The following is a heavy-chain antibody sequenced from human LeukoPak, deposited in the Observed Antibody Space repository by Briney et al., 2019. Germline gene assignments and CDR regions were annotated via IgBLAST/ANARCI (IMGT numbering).Heavy chain of an antibody. CDR3: ARGQLVPPNWFDP. CDR1: GYTFTSYA. D-gene: IGHD6-6*01. Sequence: ASVKVSCKASGYTFTSYAFSWVRQAPRQGLEWMGWISAYNGDTKFARKFQGRVTLTTDASTTIGYMELRSLTSDDTAIYYCARGQLVPPNWFDPWGQGTLVTVSS. V-gene: IGHV1-18*01. CDR2: ISAYNGDT. J-gene: IGHJ5*02.